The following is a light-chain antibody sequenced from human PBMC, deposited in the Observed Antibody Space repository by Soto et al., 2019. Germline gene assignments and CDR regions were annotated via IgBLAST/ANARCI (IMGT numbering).Light chain of an antibody. CDR1: QGISNY. J-gene: IGKJ1*01. CDR3: QQYSSYPWT. V-gene: IGKV1-8*01. CDR2: AAS. Sequence: AIRMTQSPSSLSASTGDRVTITCRASQGISNYLVWYQQQPGKAPKVLIHAASTLQSGVSSRFSGSGSGTDFTLTISRLQSEDFATSYCQQYSSYPWTFGQGTKVEV.